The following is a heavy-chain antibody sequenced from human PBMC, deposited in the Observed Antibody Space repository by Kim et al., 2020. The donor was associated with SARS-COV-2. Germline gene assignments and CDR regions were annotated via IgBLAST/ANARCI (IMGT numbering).Heavy chain of an antibody. CDR3: TRGWREPNDY. CDR2: INTNTGNP. V-gene: IGHV7-4-1*02. Sequence: ASVKVSCKASGYTFIDYAINWVRQAPGQGLEWMGWINTNTGNPTYAQDFTGRFVFSLDTSVSTAYLQINSLKADDTAMYYCTRGWREPNDYWGQGTLVTVFS. CDR1: GYTFIDYA. D-gene: IGHD1-26*01. J-gene: IGHJ4*02.